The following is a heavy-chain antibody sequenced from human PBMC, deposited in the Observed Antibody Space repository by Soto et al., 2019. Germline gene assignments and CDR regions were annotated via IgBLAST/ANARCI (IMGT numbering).Heavy chain of an antibody. CDR1: GFNFSPYW. J-gene: IGHJ3*02. D-gene: IGHD3-10*01. V-gene: IGHV3-74*01. CDR3: ARDRGNPDSFNI. Sequence: HLLESGGGLVQPGESLRLSCAASGFNFSPYWMHWVRQPPGKGLEWVSHINADGSTTVYADSVKGRFTISRDNARNNLYLQMNSLRAEDTAVYYCARDRGNPDSFNIWGQGTMVTVSP. CDR2: INADGSTT.